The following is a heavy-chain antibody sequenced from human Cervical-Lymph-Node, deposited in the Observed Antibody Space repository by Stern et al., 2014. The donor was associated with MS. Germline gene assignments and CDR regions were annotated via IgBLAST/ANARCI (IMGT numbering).Heavy chain of an antibody. V-gene: IGHV1-69*01. Sequence: MQLVQSGAEVKKPGSSVTVSCKASGGTFSSHSFSWVRQAPGQGLEWMGQIIPIFNTANYAQKFQGRVTMTADGSTSTVYMELSSLRSEDTAVYYCAREGTETAVAAFDLWGQGTLVTVSS. J-gene: IGHJ4*02. CDR2: IIPIFNTA. D-gene: IGHD6-19*01. CDR3: AREGTETAVAAFDL. CDR1: GGTFSSHS.